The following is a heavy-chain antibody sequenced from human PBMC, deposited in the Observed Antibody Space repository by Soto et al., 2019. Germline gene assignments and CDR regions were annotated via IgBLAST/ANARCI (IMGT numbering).Heavy chain of an antibody. D-gene: IGHD6-19*01. CDR1: GFIFSNHA. J-gene: IGHJ4*02. Sequence: EVQLLESGVGLVQPGGSLRLSCAASGFIFSNHAMTWVRQAPGKGLEWVSSISGGGINTYYADSVKGRCTISRDNSKNTLYLQMNSLSAKDTATYYCAKDTKLSGLYYFDDWGQGTLVTVSS. CDR3: AKDTKLSGLYYFDD. CDR2: ISGGGINT. V-gene: IGHV3-23*01.